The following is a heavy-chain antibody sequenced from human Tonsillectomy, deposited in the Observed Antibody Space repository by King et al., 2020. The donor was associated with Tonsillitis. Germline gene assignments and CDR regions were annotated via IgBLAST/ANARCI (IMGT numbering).Heavy chain of an antibody. J-gene: IGHJ4*02. V-gene: IGHV3-30-3*01. D-gene: IGHD1-26*01. CDR2: ISYDGSNK. Sequence: LVESGGGVVQPGRSLRLSCAASGFTFSSYAMHWVRQAPGKGLEWVAVISYDGSNKYYADSVKGRFTISRDNSKNTLYLQMNSLRAEDTAVYYCASLGGVGRGGYWGQGTLVTVSS. CDR3: ASLGGVGRGGY. CDR1: GFTFSSYA.